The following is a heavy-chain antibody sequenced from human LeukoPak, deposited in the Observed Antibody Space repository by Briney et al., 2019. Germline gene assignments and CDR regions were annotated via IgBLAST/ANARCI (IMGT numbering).Heavy chain of an antibody. CDR1: GFTFSSYA. CDR3: VKDWPLLWFGELLSIDY. Sequence: GGSLRLSCVASGFTFSSYAMSWVRQVPGKGLEWVSGITSSGTTTFYADSVKGRFTISRDNSKNALYLQMNSLRAEDTAVYYCVKDWPLLWFGELLSIDYWGQGTLVTVSS. CDR2: ITSSGTTT. J-gene: IGHJ4*02. D-gene: IGHD3-10*01. V-gene: IGHV3-23*01.